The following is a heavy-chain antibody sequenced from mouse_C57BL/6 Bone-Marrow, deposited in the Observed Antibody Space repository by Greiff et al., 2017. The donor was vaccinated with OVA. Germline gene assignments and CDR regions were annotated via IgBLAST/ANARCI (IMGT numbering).Heavy chain of an antibody. Sequence: QVQLQQSEAELVRPGASVTLSCKASGYTFTDYEMHWVKQTPVHGLEWIGAIDPETGGTAYNQKFKGKAILTADKSSSTAYMELRSLTSEDSAVYYCTRDLICNGGRYYAMDYWGQGTSVTVSS. D-gene: IGHD1-1*02. CDR2: IDPETGGT. J-gene: IGHJ4*01. CDR1: GYTFTDYE. V-gene: IGHV1-15*01. CDR3: TRDLICNGGRYYAMDY.